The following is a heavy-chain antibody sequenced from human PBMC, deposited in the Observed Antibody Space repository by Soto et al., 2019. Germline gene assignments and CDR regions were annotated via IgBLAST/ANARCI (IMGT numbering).Heavy chain of an antibody. J-gene: IGHJ4*02. CDR2: ISGYNGNT. CDR1: GYTFSYYG. CDR3: AREGQLGY. Sequence: GASVKVSCKSSGYTFSYYGFCWVRQAPGQGLEWMGWISGYNGNTNYAERLQGRVTMTTDTSTSTAYMELRSLRYDDTAVYYCAREGQLGYWGQGTPVTV. D-gene: IGHD6-6*01. V-gene: IGHV1-18*01.